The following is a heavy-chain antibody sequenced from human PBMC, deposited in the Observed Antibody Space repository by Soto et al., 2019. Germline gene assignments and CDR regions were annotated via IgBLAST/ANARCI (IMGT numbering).Heavy chain of an antibody. CDR1: GFTFSSYA. J-gene: IGHJ5*02. D-gene: IGHD3-3*01. Sequence: GSLRLSCAASGFTFSSYAMHWVRQAPGKGLEWVAVISYDGSNKYYADSVKGRFTISRDNSKNTLYLQMNSLRAEDTAVYYCARDRSGYYDFWSGSPWFDPWGQGTLVTVSS. V-gene: IGHV3-30-3*01. CDR2: ISYDGSNK. CDR3: ARDRSGYYDFWSGSPWFDP.